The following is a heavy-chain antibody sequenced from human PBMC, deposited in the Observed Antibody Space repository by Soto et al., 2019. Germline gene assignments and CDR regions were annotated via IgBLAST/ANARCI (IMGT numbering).Heavy chain of an antibody. V-gene: IGHV1-8*01. J-gene: IGHJ4*02. CDR3: ARNLPNTGRFDN. CDR2: MNPNSGNT. D-gene: IGHD1-1*01. Sequence: QVHLVQSGAEVKKXGAXVKXXXXXXXXSXTXXDXNWVRQATGQGLEWLGWMNPNSGNTGYAQKFQGRVTMTRDTSISTAYMELSSLRSEDTAVYYCARNLPNTGRFDNWGQGTLVTVSS. CDR1: XXSXTXXD.